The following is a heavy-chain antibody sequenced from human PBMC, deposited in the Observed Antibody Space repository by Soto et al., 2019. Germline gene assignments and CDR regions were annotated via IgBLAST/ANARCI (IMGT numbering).Heavy chain of an antibody. J-gene: IGHJ4*02. CDR1: GFTFSDHY. D-gene: IGHD6-19*01. CDR2: SRNKANSYTT. Sequence: GGSLRLSCAASGFTFSDHYMDWVRQAPGKGLEWVGCSRNKANSYTTEYAASVKGRFTVSRDDSKNSLHLQMNSLKTEDTAVNYCASGGGSGPPRDHDYCGQGTLGTVPS. V-gene: IGHV3-72*01. CDR3: ASGGGSGPPRDHDY.